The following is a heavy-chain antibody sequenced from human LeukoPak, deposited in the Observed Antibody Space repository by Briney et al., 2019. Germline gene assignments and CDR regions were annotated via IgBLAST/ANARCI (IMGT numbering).Heavy chain of an antibody. D-gene: IGHD3-10*01. CDR1: GGTFSSYA. CDR3: ARDQGVTDPPHYGLDV. CDR2: IIPILDIA. V-gene: IGHV1-69*04. J-gene: IGHJ6*02. Sequence: SVKVSCKASGGTFSSYAISWVRQAPGQGLECMGRIIPILDIATYAQKFQGRFTITADKSTSTAYMELSSLSSEDTAVYYCARDQGVTDPPHYGLDVWGQGTTVTASS.